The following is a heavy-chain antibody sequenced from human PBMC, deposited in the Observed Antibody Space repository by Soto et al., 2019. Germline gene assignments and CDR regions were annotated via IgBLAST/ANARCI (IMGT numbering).Heavy chain of an antibody. CDR3: ARVGPYCGGDCYSPPP. J-gene: IGHJ5*02. CDR1: GYSIRNGYY. Sequence: SETLSLTCTVSGYSIRNGYYWGWIRQPPGKGLEWSGTLYHSGSTYYNPSLKSRVTISVDASENHFSLKLSSVTAADTAVYYCARVGPYCGGDCYSPPPWGQGTLVTVSS. V-gene: IGHV4-38-2*02. D-gene: IGHD2-21*02. CDR2: LYHSGST.